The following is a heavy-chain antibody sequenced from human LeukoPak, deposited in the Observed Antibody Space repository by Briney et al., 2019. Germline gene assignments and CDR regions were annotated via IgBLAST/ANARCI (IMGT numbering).Heavy chain of an antibody. V-gene: IGHV3-23*01. CDR3: ARARAPDYDESGYFYGNQRLRGAPYYFDF. J-gene: IGHJ4*02. D-gene: IGHD3-22*01. CDR1: GFTFSSYA. CDR2: ISGSGATT. Sequence: PGGSLRLSCAASGFTFSSYAMSWVRQAPGKGLEWVSTISGSGATTYYPDSVKGRFSVSRDTSKNTLYLEMNSLRVDDTAVYYCARARAPDYDESGYFYGNQRLRGAPYYFDFWGQGALVTVSS.